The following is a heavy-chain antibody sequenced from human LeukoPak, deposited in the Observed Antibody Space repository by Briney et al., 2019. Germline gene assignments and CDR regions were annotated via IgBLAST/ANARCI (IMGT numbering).Heavy chain of an antibody. V-gene: IGHV4-38-2*02. CDR3: AGETTVTGYMDV. D-gene: IGHD4-17*01. CDR2: IYHSGST. Sequence: SETLSLTCTVSGYSISSGYYWGWIRQPPGKGLEWIGSIYHSGSTYYNPSLKSRVTISVDTSKNQFSLKLSPVTAADTAVYYCAGETTVTGYMDVWGKGTTVTVSS. CDR1: GYSISSGYY. J-gene: IGHJ6*03.